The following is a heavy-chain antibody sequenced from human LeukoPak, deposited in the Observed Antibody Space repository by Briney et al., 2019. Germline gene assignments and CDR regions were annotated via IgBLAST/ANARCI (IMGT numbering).Heavy chain of an antibody. CDR3: AREIYYYYYMDV. Sequence: SETLSLTCAVYGGSFSGYYWSWIRQPPGKGLEWIGYIYYSGSTNYNPSLKSRVTISVDTSKNQFSLRLSSVTAADTAVYYCAREIYYYYYMDVWGKGTTVTVSS. CDR2: IYYSGST. CDR1: GGSFSGYY. J-gene: IGHJ6*03. V-gene: IGHV4-59*01.